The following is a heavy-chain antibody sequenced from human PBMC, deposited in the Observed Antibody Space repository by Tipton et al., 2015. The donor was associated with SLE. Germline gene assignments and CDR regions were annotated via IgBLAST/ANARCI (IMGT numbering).Heavy chain of an antibody. Sequence: TLSLTCTVSGGSISSGSYYWSWIRQPAGKGLEWIGRIYTSGSTNYNPSLKSRVTISVDTSKNQFSLMLSSVTAADTAVYYCARDLTGTIGTPIYGLDVWGQGTSVTVSS. J-gene: IGHJ6*02. V-gene: IGHV4-61*02. CDR1: GGSISSGSYY. CDR3: ARDLTGTIGTPIYGLDV. CDR2: IYTSGST. D-gene: IGHD1-1*01.